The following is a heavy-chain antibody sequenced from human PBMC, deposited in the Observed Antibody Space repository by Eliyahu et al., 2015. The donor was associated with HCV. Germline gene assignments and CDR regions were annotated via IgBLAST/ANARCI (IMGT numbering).Heavy chain of an antibody. CDR1: GFTFXNAX. Sequence: EVQLVESGGGLVKPGGSLRLSCAASGFTFXNAXXXWVRXXPGKGLEGVGRIKSKTDGGTTDYAAPVKGRFTISRDDSKNTLYLQMNSLKTEDTAVYYCTTDLSDTYIYGDYVVGYYYYYMDVWGKGTTVTVSS. V-gene: IGHV3-15*01. CDR3: TTDLSDTYIYGDYVVGYYYYYMDV. CDR2: IKSKTDGGTT. D-gene: IGHD4-17*01. J-gene: IGHJ6*03.